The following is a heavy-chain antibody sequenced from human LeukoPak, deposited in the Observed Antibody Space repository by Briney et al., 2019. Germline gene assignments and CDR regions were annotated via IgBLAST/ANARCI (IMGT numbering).Heavy chain of an antibody. J-gene: IGHJ4*02. D-gene: IGHD2-2*01. CDR2: IYPGDSDT. CDR1: GYSFTSYW. CDR3: ASQEGINCSSTSCSYNYYFGY. Sequence: GESLKISCKGSGYSFTSYWIGWVRQMPGKGLEWMGIIYPGDSDTRYSPSFQGQVTISADKSISTAYLQWSSLKASDTAMYYCASQEGINCSSTSCSYNYYFGYWGQGTLVTVSS. V-gene: IGHV5-51*01.